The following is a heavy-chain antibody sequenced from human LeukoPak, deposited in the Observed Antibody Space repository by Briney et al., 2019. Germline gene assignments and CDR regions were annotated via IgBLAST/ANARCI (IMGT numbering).Heavy chain of an antibody. CDR2: IKQDRSEK. CDR3: ARLYSSSWYGFRDYYMDV. Sequence: PGGSLRLSCAASGFTFSSYWMSWVRQAPGEGLEWVANIKQDRSEKYYVDTVKGRFTISRDNAKNSLYLQMNSLRAEDTAVYYCARLYSSSWYGFRDYYMDVWGKGTTVTVSS. V-gene: IGHV3-7*01. CDR1: GFTFSSYW. D-gene: IGHD6-13*01. J-gene: IGHJ6*03.